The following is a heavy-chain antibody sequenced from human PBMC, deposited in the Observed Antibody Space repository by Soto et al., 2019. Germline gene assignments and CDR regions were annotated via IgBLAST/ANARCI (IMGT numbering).Heavy chain of an antibody. CDR1: GFTFSSYW. D-gene: IGHD3-3*01. J-gene: IGHJ4*02. Sequence: GGSLRLSCAASGFTFSSYWMSWVRQAPGMGLEWVANIKQDGSEKYYVDSVKGRFTISRDNAKNSLYLQMNSLRAEDTAVYYCARDPSVDFWSGYPGPFDYWGQGTLVTVSS. CDR2: IKQDGSEK. V-gene: IGHV3-7*01. CDR3: ARDPSVDFWSGYPGPFDY.